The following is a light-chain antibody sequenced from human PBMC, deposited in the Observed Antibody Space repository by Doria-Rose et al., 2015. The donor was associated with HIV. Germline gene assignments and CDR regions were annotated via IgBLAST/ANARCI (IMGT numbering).Light chain of an antibody. Sequence: TQSPGTLSLSPGERATLSCRASQRFSSTYLAWYQQKPGQAPSLLIYDGSTRATGIPDRFSASVSVTDFTLTINRLEPEDFALYYCHQYGTSWTFGQGTRVEI. V-gene: IGKV3-20*01. J-gene: IGKJ1*01. CDR1: QRFSSTY. CDR3: HQYGTSWT. CDR2: DGS.